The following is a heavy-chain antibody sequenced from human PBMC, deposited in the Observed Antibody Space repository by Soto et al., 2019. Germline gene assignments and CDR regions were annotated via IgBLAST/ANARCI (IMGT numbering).Heavy chain of an antibody. CDR3: ARRRGSGSHDAIDI. CDR1: GGSISSYY. D-gene: IGHD3-10*01. Sequence: TSETLSLTCTVSGGSISSYYWSWIRQPPGKGLEWIGYIYYSGSTNYNPSLKSRVTISVDTSKNQFSLKLSSVTAADTAVYYCARRRGSGSHDAIDIRGQGTMVTVSS. V-gene: IGHV4-59*08. CDR2: IYYSGST. J-gene: IGHJ3*02.